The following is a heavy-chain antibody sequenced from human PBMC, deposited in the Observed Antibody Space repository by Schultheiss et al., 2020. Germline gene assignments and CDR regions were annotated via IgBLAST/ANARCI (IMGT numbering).Heavy chain of an antibody. J-gene: IGHJ6*02. CDR3: ARATITIFGVVSGMDV. D-gene: IGHD3-3*01. CDR1: GFTFSDYY. Sequence: GESLKISCAASGFTFSDYYMSWIRQAPGKGLEWVSYISSSGSTIYYADSVKGRFTISRDNAKNSLYLQMNSLRDEDTAVYYCARATITIFGVVSGMDVWGQGTTVTVSS. V-gene: IGHV3-11*04. CDR2: ISSSGSTI.